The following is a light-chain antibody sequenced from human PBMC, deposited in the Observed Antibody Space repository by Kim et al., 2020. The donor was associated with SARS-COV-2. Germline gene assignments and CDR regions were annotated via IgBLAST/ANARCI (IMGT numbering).Light chain of an antibody. CDR1: QGISSY. V-gene: IGKV1-8*01. CDR3: QQYYTYPWT. J-gene: IGKJ1*01. CDR2: TAS. Sequence: ASTGDRVTITCRANQGISSYLAWYQQKPGKAPKLLIYTASTLQSGVPSRFSGSGSGTDFTLTISCLQSEDFATYYCQQYYTYPWTFAQGTKVDIK.